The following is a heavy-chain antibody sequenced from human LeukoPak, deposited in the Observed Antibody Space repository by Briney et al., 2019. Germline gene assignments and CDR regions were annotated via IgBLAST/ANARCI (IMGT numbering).Heavy chain of an antibody. Sequence: GGSLRLSCAASGFTFCIYGMYCVRHAPAKGLEWVAVISYDGSNKYYTDSVKGRFTISRDNSKNTLYLQMNSLRAEDTAVYYCAKGCTNGVCSDYWGQGALVTVSS. CDR2: ISYDGSNK. J-gene: IGHJ4*02. CDR1: GFTFCIYG. CDR3: AKGCTNGVCSDY. V-gene: IGHV3-30*18. D-gene: IGHD2-8*01.